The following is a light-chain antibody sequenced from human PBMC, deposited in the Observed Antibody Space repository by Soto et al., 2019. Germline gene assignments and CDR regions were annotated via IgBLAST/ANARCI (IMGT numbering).Light chain of an antibody. CDR3: QQRSNWPLFT. CDR1: QSVSSY. J-gene: IGKJ3*01. V-gene: IGKV3-11*01. CDR2: DAS. Sequence: EIVLTQSPAALSVSPGERATLSCWASQSVSSYLAWYQQKPGQAPRLLIYDASNRATGIPARFSGSGSGTDFTLTISSLEPEDFAVYYCQQRSNWPLFTFGPGTKVDI.